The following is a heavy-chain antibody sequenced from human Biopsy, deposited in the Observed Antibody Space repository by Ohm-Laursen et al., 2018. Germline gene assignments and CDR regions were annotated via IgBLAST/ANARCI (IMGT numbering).Heavy chain of an antibody. D-gene: IGHD3-9*01. CDR2: NIPILGAG. CDR1: GGTFSNYG. CDR3: ATKLTGYFHH. J-gene: IGHJ1*01. Sequence: SSVKVSCKVPGGTFSNYGVNWVRQAPGQGLEWLGGNIPILGAGNYAQKFQDRVTVAADTSTSTATMELRSLRSDDTAVYYCATKLTGYFHHWGQGTLVIVSS. V-gene: IGHV1-69*06.